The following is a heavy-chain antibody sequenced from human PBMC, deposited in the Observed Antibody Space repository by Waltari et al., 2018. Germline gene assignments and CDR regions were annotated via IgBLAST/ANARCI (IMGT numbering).Heavy chain of an antibody. V-gene: IGHV4-59*01. CDR1: GGSITTYY. J-gene: IGHJ4*02. Sequence: QVQLQESGPGLVKPSETLSLTCTVSGGSITTYYWTWIRQPPGRGLEWIGYMFYNGSPNYNPSRKSRVTISIDTSKNQVSLNLSSVTAADTAIYYCARDTIAVGYFDLWGQGTLVTVSS. CDR3: ARDTIAVGYFDL. CDR2: MFYNGSP. D-gene: IGHD6-19*01.